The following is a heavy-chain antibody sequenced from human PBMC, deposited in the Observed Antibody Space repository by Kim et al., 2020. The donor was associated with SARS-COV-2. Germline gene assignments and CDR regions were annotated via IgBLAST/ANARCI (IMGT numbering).Heavy chain of an antibody. CDR1: GFTFSDYY. CDR2: ISSSSSYT. V-gene: IGHV3-11*06. J-gene: IGHJ4*02. D-gene: IGHD3-9*01. Sequence: GGSLRLSCAASGFTFSDYYMSWIRQAPGKGLEWVSYISSSSSYTNYADSVKGRFTISRDNAKNSLYLQMNSLRAEDTAVYYCARDRAPTYYDILTGHPKGSLGYWGQGTLVTVSS. CDR3: ARDRAPTYYDILTGHPKGSLGY.